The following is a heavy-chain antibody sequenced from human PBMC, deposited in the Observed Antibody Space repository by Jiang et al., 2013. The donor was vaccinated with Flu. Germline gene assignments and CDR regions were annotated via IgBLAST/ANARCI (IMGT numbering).Heavy chain of an antibody. CDR2: TYYRSKWYN. CDR1: GDSVSSNSAA. CDR3: ARGKGIAARPDYYGMDV. D-gene: IGHD6-6*01. J-gene: IGHJ6*02. V-gene: IGHV6-1*01. Sequence: QTLSLTCAISGDSVSSNSAAWNWIRQSPSRGLEWLGRTYYRSKWYNDYAVSVKSRITINPDTSKNQFSLQLNSVTPEDTAVYYCARGKGIAARPDYYGMDVWGQGTTVTVSS.